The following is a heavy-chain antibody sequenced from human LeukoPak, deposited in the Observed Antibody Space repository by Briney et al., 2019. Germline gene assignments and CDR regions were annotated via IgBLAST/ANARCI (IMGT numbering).Heavy chain of an antibody. D-gene: IGHD6-13*01. Sequence: GGSLRLSCAASGFTFSSYSMKWVRQAPGKGLEWVSYISSSSSTIYYADSVKGRFTISRDNAKNSLYLQMNSLRDEDTAVYYCARDTGGAAADMRGFDYWGQGTLVTVSS. CDR3: ARDTGGAAADMRGFDY. J-gene: IGHJ4*02. V-gene: IGHV3-48*02. CDR1: GFTFSSYS. CDR2: ISSSSSTI.